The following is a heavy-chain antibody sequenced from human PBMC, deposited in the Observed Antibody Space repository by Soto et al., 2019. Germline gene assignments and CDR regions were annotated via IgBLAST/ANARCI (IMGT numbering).Heavy chain of an antibody. Sequence: EVQLVESGGGLVQPGGSLRLSCAASGFTFSDHYMDWVRQAPGKGLEWVGRTRNKANSYTTEYAASVKGRFTISRDDSKSSLYLQMNSLKTEDTAVYYCARVGYYDSSGYYLVDYWGQGTLVTVSS. CDR2: TRNKANSYTT. V-gene: IGHV3-72*01. CDR3: ARVGYYDSSGYYLVDY. J-gene: IGHJ4*02. D-gene: IGHD3-22*01. CDR1: GFTFSDHY.